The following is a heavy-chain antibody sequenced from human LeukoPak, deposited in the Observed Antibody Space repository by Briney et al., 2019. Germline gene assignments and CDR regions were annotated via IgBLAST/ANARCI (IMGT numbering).Heavy chain of an antibody. J-gene: IGHJ6*04. Sequence: PGGSLRLSCAASGFTFSGYAMSWVRQAPGKGLEWVSAISGSGGSTYYADSVKGRFTISRDNSKNTLYLQMNSLRAEDTAVYYCAKGAAAAGERLYYYYGMDVWGKGTTVTVSS. CDR3: AKGAAAAGERLYYYYGMDV. D-gene: IGHD6-13*01. CDR1: GFTFSGYA. V-gene: IGHV3-23*01. CDR2: ISGSGGST.